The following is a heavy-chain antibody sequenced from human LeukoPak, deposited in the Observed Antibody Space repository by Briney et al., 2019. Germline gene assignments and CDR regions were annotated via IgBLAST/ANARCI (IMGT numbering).Heavy chain of an antibody. V-gene: IGHV1-2*02. D-gene: IGHD1-26*01. CDR3: ARAGEEWELRFDY. Sequence: ASVKVSCKASGYTFTGYYIHWVRQAPGQGLEWMGWINPNSGGTNYAQKFQGRVTITRDTSISTAYMELSRLRSDDTAVYYRARAGEEWELRFDYWGQGTLVTVSS. J-gene: IGHJ4*02. CDR2: INPNSGGT. CDR1: GYTFTGYY.